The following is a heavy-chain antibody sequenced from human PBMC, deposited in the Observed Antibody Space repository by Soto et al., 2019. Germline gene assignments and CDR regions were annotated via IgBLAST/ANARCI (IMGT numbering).Heavy chain of an antibody. CDR1: EFAFSSYW. Sequence: GGSLRLSCAASEFAFSSYWMQWVRQAPGKGLVWVSRINGAGSRTNYADPVKGRFTISRDNAKNTLYLQMDSLRAEDTAVYYCARVASPYYYYYMDVWGRGTTVTVSS. D-gene: IGHD3-16*01. J-gene: IGHJ6*03. CDR3: ARVASPYYYYYMDV. V-gene: IGHV3-74*01. CDR2: INGAGSRT.